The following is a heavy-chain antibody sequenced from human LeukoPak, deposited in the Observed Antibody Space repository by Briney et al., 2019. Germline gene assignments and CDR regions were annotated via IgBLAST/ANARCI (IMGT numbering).Heavy chain of an antibody. J-gene: IGHJ4*02. V-gene: IGHV3-30*02. D-gene: IGHD6-19*01. Sequence: GGSLRLSCAASGFIFNNYGMHWVRQAPGKGLDWVAIIRYDGSNKYYGDSVKGRFTISRDNSKNTLYLRMNSLRAEDTAVYYCAKDQSSSTYYFDFWGQGTLVTVSS. CDR2: IRYDGSNK. CDR1: GFIFNNYG. CDR3: AKDQSSSTYYFDF.